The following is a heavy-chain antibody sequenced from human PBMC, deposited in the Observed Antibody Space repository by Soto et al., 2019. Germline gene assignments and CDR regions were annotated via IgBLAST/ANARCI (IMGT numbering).Heavy chain of an antibody. V-gene: IGHV3-30*18. Sequence: GGSLRLSCFASGFAFSSFGMHWVRQAPGKGLEWVAFISHDGSKKKFVDSVKGRFTISRDDSGNTLYLQMNSLRADDTAVYFCAKDWNDANYDYGTDVWGQGTTVPASS. CDR1: GFAFSSFG. CDR3: AKDWNDANYDYGTDV. CDR2: ISHDGSKK. J-gene: IGHJ6*02. D-gene: IGHD1-1*01.